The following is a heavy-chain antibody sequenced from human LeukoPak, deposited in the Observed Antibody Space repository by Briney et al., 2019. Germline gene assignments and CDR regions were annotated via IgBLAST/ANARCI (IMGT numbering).Heavy chain of an antibody. CDR3: AKDIGYSGSYQHFDY. Sequence: GGSLRLSCAASGFTFDDYAMHWVRQAPGKGLEWVSGISWNSGSIGYADSVKGRFTISRDNAKNSLYLQMNSLRAEDTALYYCAKDIGYSGSYQHFDYWGQGTLVTVSS. CDR1: GFTFDDYA. CDR2: ISWNSGSI. J-gene: IGHJ4*02. V-gene: IGHV3-9*01. D-gene: IGHD1-26*01.